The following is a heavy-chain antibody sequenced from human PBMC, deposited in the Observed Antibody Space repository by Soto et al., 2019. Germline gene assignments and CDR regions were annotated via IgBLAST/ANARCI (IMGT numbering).Heavy chain of an antibody. CDR3: ARGVNFYGSGSYGSEYWFDP. Sequence: QLQLQESGSGLVKPSQTLSLTCTVSGVSITSGGHPWNWIRQPPGKGLEWIGCSFHNGNTFYNPSFASRVTISVDRSKNQFSLKLTSVTAADTAMYFCARGVNFYGSGSYGSEYWFDPWGQGTLVTVSS. V-gene: IGHV4-30-2*01. CDR2: SFHNGNT. J-gene: IGHJ5*02. D-gene: IGHD3-10*01. CDR1: GVSITSGGHP.